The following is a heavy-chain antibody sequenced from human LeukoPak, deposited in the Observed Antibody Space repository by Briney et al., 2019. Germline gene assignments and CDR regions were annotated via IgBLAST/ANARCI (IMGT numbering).Heavy chain of an antibody. V-gene: IGHV3-23*01. CDR3: AKSDSGYDFPFDY. J-gene: IGHJ4*02. CDR2: ISRSGGST. D-gene: IGHD5-12*01. CDR1: GLTFSSYA. Sequence: GGSLRLSCAASGLTFSSYAMTWVRQAPGKGLEWVSAISRSGGSTNYADSVKGRFTISRDNSKNTLYLQMNSLRAEDTAVYYCAKSDSGYDFPFDYWGQGTLVTVSS.